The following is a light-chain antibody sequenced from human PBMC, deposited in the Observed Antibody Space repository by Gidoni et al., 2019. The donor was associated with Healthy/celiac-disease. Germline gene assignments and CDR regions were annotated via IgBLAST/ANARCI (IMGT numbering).Light chain of an antibody. CDR2: KAS. CDR1: QSISSW. Sequence: DIQMTQSPSTLSASVGDSVTITCRASQSISSWLAWYQQKPGKAPKLLIYKASSLESGVPSRFSGSGSWTEFTLTISSLQPDDFATYYCQQYNSYSPTFGQGTKVEIK. CDR3: QQYNSYSPT. V-gene: IGKV1-5*03. J-gene: IGKJ1*01.